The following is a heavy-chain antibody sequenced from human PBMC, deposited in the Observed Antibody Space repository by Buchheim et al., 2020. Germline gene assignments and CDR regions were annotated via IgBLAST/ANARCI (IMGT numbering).Heavy chain of an antibody. J-gene: IGHJ4*02. V-gene: IGHV1-46*03. CDR2: INPSGGST. D-gene: IGHD3-10*01. CDR1: GYTFTSYY. Sequence: QVQLVQSGAEVKKPGASVKVSCKASGYTFTSYYMHWVRQAPGQGLEWMGIINPSGGSTSYAQKFQGRVTMTRDTSTSTVYMELSSLRSEDTAVYYCARDTLLNMVRGVTRTPLPGFDYWGQGTL. CDR3: ARDTLLNMVRGVTRTPLPGFDY.